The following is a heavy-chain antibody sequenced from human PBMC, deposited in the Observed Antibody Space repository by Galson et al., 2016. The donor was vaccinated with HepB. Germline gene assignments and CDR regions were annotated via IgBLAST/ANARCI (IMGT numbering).Heavy chain of an antibody. CDR3: VKYVGLDGFDY. CDR1: GFTFSTYP. Sequence: LRLSCAASGFTFSTYPMGWVRQVPGKGPEWVSGINAGGNNRYYSDSVKDRFAISRDNSKNTLYLQLDNLRGEDTAVYYCVKYVGLDGFDYWGQGTLVIVSS. J-gene: IGHJ4*02. D-gene: IGHD3/OR15-3a*01. CDR2: INAGGNNR. V-gene: IGHV3-23*01.